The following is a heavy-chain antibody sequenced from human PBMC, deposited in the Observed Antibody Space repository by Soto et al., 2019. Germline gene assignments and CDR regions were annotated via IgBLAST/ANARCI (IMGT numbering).Heavy chain of an antibody. Sequence: EVQLVESGGGLVKPGGSLRLSCAASGFTFSSYSMNWVRQAPGKGLEWVSSISSSSSYIYYADSVKGRFTISRDNAKNSLYLQVNTLRAEDTAVYYCAREGIAAALDYWGQGTLVTVSS. CDR3: AREGIAAALDY. CDR1: GFTFSSYS. D-gene: IGHD6-13*01. J-gene: IGHJ4*02. V-gene: IGHV3-21*01. CDR2: ISSSSSYI.